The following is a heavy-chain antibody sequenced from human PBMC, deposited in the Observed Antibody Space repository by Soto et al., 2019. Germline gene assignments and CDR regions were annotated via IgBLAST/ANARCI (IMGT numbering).Heavy chain of an antibody. V-gene: IGHV3-33*01. Sequence: QVQLVESGGGVVQPGRSLRLSCATSGFTFSSYGMHWVRQAPGKGLEWVAVIWYDGSNKYYADSVKGRFTISRDNSKNTLYLQINSLRVEDTAVYYCARDSTTVNRYFQHWGQGTLVTVSS. J-gene: IGHJ1*01. CDR3: ARDSTTVNRYFQH. D-gene: IGHD4-17*01. CDR1: GFTFSSYG. CDR2: IWYDGSNK.